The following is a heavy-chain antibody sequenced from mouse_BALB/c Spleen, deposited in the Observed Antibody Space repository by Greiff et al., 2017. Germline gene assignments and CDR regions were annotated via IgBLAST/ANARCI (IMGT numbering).Heavy chain of an antibody. J-gene: IGHJ1*01. CDR2: IYPGNSDT. V-gene: IGHV1-5*01. CDR3: TREDYYGSSYSWYFDV. CDR1: GYTFTSYC. D-gene: IGHD1-1*01. Sequence: VQLQQSGTVLARPGASVKMSCKASGYTFTSYCMHWVKQRPGQGLEWIGAIYPGNSDTSYNQKFKGKAKLTAVTSTSTAYMELSSLTNEDSAVYYCTREDYYGSSYSWYFDVWGAGTTVTVSS.